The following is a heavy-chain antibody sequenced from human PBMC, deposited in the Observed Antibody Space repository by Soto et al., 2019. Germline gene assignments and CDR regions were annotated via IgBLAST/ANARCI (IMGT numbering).Heavy chain of an antibody. CDR2: ISGSGGST. Sequence: EVQLLESGGGLVQPGESLRLSCAASGFTFSSYAMSWVRQAPGKGLEWVSTISGSGGSTHYADSVKGQFTISRDNSKNMVYLQVNSLRAEDTAVYYCAKSIVAVAGPVDYWGQGTRVTVSS. D-gene: IGHD6-19*01. CDR1: GFTFSSYA. CDR3: AKSIVAVAGPVDY. V-gene: IGHV3-23*01. J-gene: IGHJ4*02.